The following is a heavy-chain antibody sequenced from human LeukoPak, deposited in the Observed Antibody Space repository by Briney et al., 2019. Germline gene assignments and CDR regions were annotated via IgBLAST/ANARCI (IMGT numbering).Heavy chain of an antibody. J-gene: IGHJ4*02. CDR2: IYYSGST. V-gene: IGHV4-39*01. CDR1: GGSISSSSYY. D-gene: IGHD1-26*01. Sequence: SETLSLTCTVSGGSISSSSYYWGWIRQPPGKGLEWIGSIYYSGSTYYNPSLKSRVTISVDTSKNQFSLKLSSVTAADTAVYYCARHQEPLSWVWDYWGQGTLVTVSS. CDR3: ARHQEPLSWVWDY.